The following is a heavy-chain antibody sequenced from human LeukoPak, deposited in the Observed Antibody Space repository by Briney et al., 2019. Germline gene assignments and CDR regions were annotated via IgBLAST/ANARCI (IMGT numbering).Heavy chain of an antibody. CDR2: IIPILGIA. J-gene: IGHJ6*02. CDR3: ARSRGIAETYGMDV. CDR1: GGTFSSYA. D-gene: IGHD6-13*01. Sequence: SVKVSCKASGGTFSSYAISWVRQAPGQGLEWMVRIIPILGIANYAQKFQGRVTITADKSTSTAYMKLSSLRSEDTAVYYCARSRGIAETYGMDVWGQGTTVTVSS. V-gene: IGHV1-69*10.